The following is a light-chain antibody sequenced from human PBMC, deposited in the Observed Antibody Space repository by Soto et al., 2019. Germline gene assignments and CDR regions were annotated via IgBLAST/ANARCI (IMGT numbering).Light chain of an antibody. Sequence: QSVLTQPASVSGSPGQLITISCTGTSSDVGGYNYVSWYQQHPGKAPKLMIYAVTDRPSGVSSRFSGSKSGNTASLTISGLQAEDEADYYCSSYTSSSTLFGTGTKLTVL. CDR3: SSYTSSSTL. J-gene: IGLJ1*01. CDR2: AVT. CDR1: SSDVGGYNY. V-gene: IGLV2-14*01.